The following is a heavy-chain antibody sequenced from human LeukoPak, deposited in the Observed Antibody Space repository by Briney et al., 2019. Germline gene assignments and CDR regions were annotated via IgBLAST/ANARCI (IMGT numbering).Heavy chain of an antibody. J-gene: IGHJ4*02. CDR1: GCTFSSYA. V-gene: IGHV3-23*01. CDR2: ISGSGGST. Sequence: GGSLRLSCAASGCTFSSYAMSWGRQAPGKGLEWVSAISGSGGSTYYADSVKGRFTTSRDNSKNTLYLQMKSLRAEDTALYYCAKAQFLSSSSWYDFDYSGQGTLVTVSS. D-gene: IGHD6-13*01. CDR3: AKAQFLSSSSWYDFDY.